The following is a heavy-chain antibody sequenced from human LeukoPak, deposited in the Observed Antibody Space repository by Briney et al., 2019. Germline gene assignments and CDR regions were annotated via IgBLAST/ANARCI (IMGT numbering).Heavy chain of an antibody. D-gene: IGHD3-3*01. Sequence: GPVKVSCKASGYTFTSYGISWVRHAPGQGLEWMGWISAYNGNTNYAQQLQGRVTMTTDTSTSTAYMELRSLKSDDTAVYFRARDERFLEWSPVDYWGQGTLVPVSS. CDR3: ARDERFLEWSPVDY. J-gene: IGHJ4*02. CDR2: ISAYNGNT. V-gene: IGHV1-18*01. CDR1: GYTFTSYG.